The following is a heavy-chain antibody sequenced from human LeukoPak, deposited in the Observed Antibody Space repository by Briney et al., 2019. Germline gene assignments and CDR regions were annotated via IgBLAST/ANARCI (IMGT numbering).Heavy chain of an antibody. D-gene: IGHD3-22*01. CDR2: IYTSGST. CDR3: ARGRMYYDSSGYYYSEYNWFDP. Sequence: SETLSLTCTVSSGSISNYYWSWIRQPAGKGLEWIGRIYTSGSTNYNPSLKSRVTMSVDPSKNQFPLKLSSVTAADTAVYYCARGRMYYDSSGYYYSEYNWFDPWGQGTLVTVSS. J-gene: IGHJ5*02. V-gene: IGHV4-4*07. CDR1: SGSISNYY.